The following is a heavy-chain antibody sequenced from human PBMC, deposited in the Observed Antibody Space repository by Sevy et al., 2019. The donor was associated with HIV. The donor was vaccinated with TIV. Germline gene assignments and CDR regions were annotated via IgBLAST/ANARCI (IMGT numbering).Heavy chain of an antibody. CDR1: GGSVSGYF. V-gene: IGHV4-34*01. J-gene: IGHJ4*02. CDR2: INHTGSL. CDR3: ARGRQAYVVVVPSAVPFDY. D-gene: IGHD2-2*01. Sequence: SETLSLTCAVSGGSVSGYFWNWIRQSPGKGLEWIGEINHTGSLKYNPSLKSRVTISVDASKSQLSLHLRSVTAADTAVYYCARGRQAYVVVVPSAVPFDYWGRGTLVTVSS.